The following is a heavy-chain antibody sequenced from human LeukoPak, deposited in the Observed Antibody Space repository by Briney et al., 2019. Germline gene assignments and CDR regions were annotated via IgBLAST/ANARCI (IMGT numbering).Heavy chain of an antibody. D-gene: IGHD3-22*01. CDR3: ARDSSGYYSLY. Sequence: GGSLRLSCAASGFSFSDYYMSWIRQAPGKGLEWVSYISSSGSTMYYADSVKGRFTISRDNAKNSLFLQMNNLRAEDTAVYYCARDSSGYYSLYWGQGTLVTVSS. J-gene: IGHJ4*02. CDR2: ISSSGSTM. V-gene: IGHV3-11*01. CDR1: GFSFSDYY.